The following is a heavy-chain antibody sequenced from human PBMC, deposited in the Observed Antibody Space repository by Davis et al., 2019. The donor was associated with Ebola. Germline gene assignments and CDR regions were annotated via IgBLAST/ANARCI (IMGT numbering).Heavy chain of an antibody. CDR1: GGSISSYY. J-gene: IGHJ6*02. D-gene: IGHD3-10*01. CDR3: ARAAGRARGNYYYYYGMDV. V-gene: IGHV3-9*01. CDR2: ISWNSGSI. Sequence: LSLTCTVSGGSISSYYWSWIRQPPGKGLEWVSGISWNSGSIGYADSVKGRFTISRDNAKNTLYLQMNSLRAEDTAVYYCARAAGRARGNYYYYYGMDVWGQGTTVTVSS.